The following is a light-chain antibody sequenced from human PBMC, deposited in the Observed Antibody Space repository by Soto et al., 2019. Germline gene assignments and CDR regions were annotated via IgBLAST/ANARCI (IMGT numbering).Light chain of an antibody. V-gene: IGKV3-11*01. CDR1: QTFITNH. CDR3: QQRTNWPNT. Sequence: IVLTQSPGTLSLSPGERATLSCRASQTFITNHLAWYQQKPGQAPRLLIYDASNRATGIPARFSGSGSGTDFTLTISSLEPEDFAVYYCQQRTNWPNTFGQGTKLEIK. CDR2: DAS. J-gene: IGKJ2*01.